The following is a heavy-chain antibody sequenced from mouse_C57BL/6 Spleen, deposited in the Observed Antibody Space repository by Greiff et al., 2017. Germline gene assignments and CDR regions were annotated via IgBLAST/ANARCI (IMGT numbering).Heavy chain of an antibody. CDR1: GFSLTRYG. V-gene: IGHV2-2*01. CDR3: AAKRAGTYYYAMDY. Sequence: VKLVESGPGLVQPSQSLSITCTVSGFSLTRYGVHWVRQSPGKGLEWLGVIWSGGSTDSNAAFISRLSISKDNSKSQVVFKMNSLQAYDTARYYCAAKRAGTYYYAMDYWGQGTSVTVSS. D-gene: IGHD3-3*01. J-gene: IGHJ4*01. CDR2: IWSGGST.